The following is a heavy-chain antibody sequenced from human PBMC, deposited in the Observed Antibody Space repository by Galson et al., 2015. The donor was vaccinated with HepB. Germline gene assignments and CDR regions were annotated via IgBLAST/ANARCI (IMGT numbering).Heavy chain of an antibody. J-gene: IGHJ4*01. D-gene: IGHD7-27*01. V-gene: IGHV4-59*01. Sequence: ETLSLTCTVSGGSISGYYWSWTRQSPGKGLEWIGFIHDSGDTSYNPSFKSRLTISLDTSKNQFSLKLTSVTAADTALYYCARDFPKARGTGGFDYWGRGTLVTVSS. CDR1: GGSISGYY. CDR3: ARDFPKARGTGGFDY. CDR2: IHDSGDT.